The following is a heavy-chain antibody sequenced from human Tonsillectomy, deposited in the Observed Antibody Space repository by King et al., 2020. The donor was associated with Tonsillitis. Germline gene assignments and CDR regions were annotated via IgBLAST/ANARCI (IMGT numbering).Heavy chain of an antibody. CDR1: GFIFSNYW. J-gene: IGHJ5*01. CDR2: INSDVSST. V-gene: IGHV3-74*01. Sequence: VQLVESGGGLVQPGGSLRLSCAASGFIFSNYWMHWVRQAPGKGLVWVSRINSDVSSTNYADSVKGRFTISRDNAKNTLYLQMNSLGAEDPAVYYCARIHGYSSNWYVSWGQGTLVTVSS. CDR3: ARIHGYSSNWYVS. D-gene: IGHD6-13*01.